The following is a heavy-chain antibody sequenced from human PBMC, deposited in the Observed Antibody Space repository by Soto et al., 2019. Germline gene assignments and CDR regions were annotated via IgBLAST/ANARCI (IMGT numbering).Heavy chain of an antibody. CDR3: ARVRVGAVSGTMEGGWFAS. CDR2: IIPIFGKA. CDR1: GGTFSSYA. Sequence: QVQLVQSGAEVKKPGSSVKVSCKASGGTFSSYAISWVRQAPGQGLEWMGGIIPIFGKANYAQKVQGRVTITADESKKTADMELSSLRSEDTAVYFCARVRVGAVSGTMEGGWFASWGQGTLVTVSS. J-gene: IGHJ5*01. D-gene: IGHD1-26*01. V-gene: IGHV1-69*12.